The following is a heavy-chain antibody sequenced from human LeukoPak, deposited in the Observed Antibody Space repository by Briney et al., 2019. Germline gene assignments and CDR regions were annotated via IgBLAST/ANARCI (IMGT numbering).Heavy chain of an antibody. CDR2: IIPIFGTA. J-gene: IGHJ3*02. CDR3: ASRDYYDSSGYYYTGDAFDI. V-gene: IGHV1-69*06. Sequence: SVKVSCKASGGTFSSYAISWVRQAPGQGLEWMGGIIPIFGTANYAQKFQGRVTITADKSTSTAYMELSSLRSEDTAVYYCASRDYYDSSGYYYTGDAFDIWGQGTMVTVSS. CDR1: GGTFSSYA. D-gene: IGHD3-22*01.